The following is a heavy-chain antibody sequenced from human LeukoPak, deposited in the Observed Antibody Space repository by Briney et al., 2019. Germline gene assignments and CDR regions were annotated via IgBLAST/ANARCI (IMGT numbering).Heavy chain of an antibody. D-gene: IGHD3-10*01. CDR1: GGSISSYY. V-gene: IGHV4-59*01. CDR3: ASGELAPEIDY. CDR2: IYYSGST. J-gene: IGHJ4*01. Sequence: SETLSLTCTVSGGSISSYYWSWIRQPPGKGLEWIGYIYYSGSTNYNPSLKSRVTISVDTSKNQFSLKLSSVTAADTAVYYCASGELAPEIDYWGHETLVTVSS.